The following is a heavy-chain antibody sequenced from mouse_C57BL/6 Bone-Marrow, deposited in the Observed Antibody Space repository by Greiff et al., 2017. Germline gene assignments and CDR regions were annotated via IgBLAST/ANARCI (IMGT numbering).Heavy chain of an antibody. J-gene: IGHJ3*01. V-gene: IGHV1-55*01. CDR3: ARCDSKPFAY. Sequence: VQLQQPGAELVKPGASVKMSCKASGYTFTSYWITWVKQRPGQGLEWIGDIYPGSGSTNYNEKFKSKATLTVDKSSSTAYMQLSSLTSEDSAVYYCARCDSKPFAYWGQETLVTVSA. D-gene: IGHD2-5*01. CDR2: IYPGSGST. CDR1: GYTFTSYW.